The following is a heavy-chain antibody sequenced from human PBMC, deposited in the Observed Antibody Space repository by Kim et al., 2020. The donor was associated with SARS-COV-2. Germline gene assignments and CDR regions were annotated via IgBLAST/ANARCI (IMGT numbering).Heavy chain of an antibody. D-gene: IGHD1-7*01. Sequence: NGNTKYSQKFQGRVTITRDTSASTAYMELSSLRSEDTAVYYCARGTTFDYWGQGTLVTVSS. V-gene: IGHV1-3*01. J-gene: IGHJ4*02. CDR2: NGNT. CDR3: ARGTTFDY.